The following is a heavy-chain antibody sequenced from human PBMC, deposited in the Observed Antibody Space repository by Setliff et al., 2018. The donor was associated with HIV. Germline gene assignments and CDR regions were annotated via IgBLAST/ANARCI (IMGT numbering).Heavy chain of an antibody. CDR1: GYSFSSNW. J-gene: IGHJ3*01. Sequence: GESLKISCQSSGYSFSSNWIAWVRQMPGEGLEWMGIIYPGDSDTRYSPSLQGQVSISVDMSLNTAYLQWRSLKASDTAMYYGARVMVGAYDAFDLWGQGTMVTVSS. CDR2: IYPGDSDT. V-gene: IGHV5-51*01. CDR3: ARVMVGAYDAFDL. D-gene: IGHD1-26*01.